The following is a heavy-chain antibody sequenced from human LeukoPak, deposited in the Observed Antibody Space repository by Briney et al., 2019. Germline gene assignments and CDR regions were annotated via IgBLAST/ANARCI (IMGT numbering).Heavy chain of an antibody. CDR3: ARYPILVYYYYGMDG. V-gene: IGHV4-34*01. Sequence: SETLSLTCAVYGGSFSGYYWSWIRQPPGKGLEWIGEINHSGSTNYNPSLKSRVTISVDTSKNQFSLKLSSVTAADTAVYYCARYPILVYYYYGMDGGGQGTTVTVSS. J-gene: IGHJ6*02. D-gene: IGHD2-21*01. CDR2: INHSGST. CDR1: GGSFSGYY.